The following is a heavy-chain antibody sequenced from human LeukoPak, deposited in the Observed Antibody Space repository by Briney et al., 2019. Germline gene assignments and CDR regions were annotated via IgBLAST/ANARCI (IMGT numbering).Heavy chain of an antibody. J-gene: IGHJ4*02. V-gene: IGHV4-4*02. Sequence: SETLSLTCAVSGASISSTYWSTWVRQPPGKGLEWIGEIHDSGSTNYNPSLKSRVTISVDKSKKQFSLNLTSVTAADTAVYYCATRATDGPLWGQGTLVSVSS. CDR2: IHDSGST. CDR3: ATRATDGPL. CDR1: GASISSTYW. D-gene: IGHD5-24*01.